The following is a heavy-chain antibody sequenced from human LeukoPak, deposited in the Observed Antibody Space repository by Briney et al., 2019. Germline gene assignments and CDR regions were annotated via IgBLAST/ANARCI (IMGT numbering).Heavy chain of an antibody. J-gene: IGHJ4*02. Sequence: SETLSLTCTVSGGSINSYYWSWIRQPPGKGLECIGYIHYTGSTNYNPSLKSRVTMSVDTSKNQFSLKLSSVTAADTAVYYCARGPTTVTRAFDYWGQGTLVTVSS. CDR3: ARGPTTVTRAFDY. CDR2: IHYTGST. CDR1: GGSINSYY. V-gene: IGHV4-59*12. D-gene: IGHD4-11*01.